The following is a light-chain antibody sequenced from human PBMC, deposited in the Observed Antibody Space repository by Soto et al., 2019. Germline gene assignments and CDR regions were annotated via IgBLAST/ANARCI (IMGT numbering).Light chain of an antibody. CDR3: EQVNSYPLT. CDR1: QGISSY. J-gene: IGKJ4*01. CDR2: AAS. V-gene: IGKV1-8*01. Sequence: AIRMTQSPSSLSASTGDRVTITCRASQGISSYLAWYQQKPGKAPKLLIYAASTLQSGVPSRFSGGGSGTEFTLTISSLQPEDFATYYCEQVNSYPLTFGGGTKVDIK.